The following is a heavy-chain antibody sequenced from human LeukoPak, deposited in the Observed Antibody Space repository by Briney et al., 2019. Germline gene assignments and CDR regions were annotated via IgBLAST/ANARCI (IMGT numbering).Heavy chain of an antibody. CDR2: ISTSSSSI. J-gene: IGHJ5*02. D-gene: IGHD6-19*01. CDR3: ASSSGWLDH. CDR1: GLTFGSYS. V-gene: IGHV3-48*02. Sequence: GGSLRLSCAASGLTFGSYSMDWVRQAPGKGLEWVSYISTSSSSIDYADSVKGRFTISRDDAKNSLYLQMNSLRDEDTAVYYCASSSGWLDHWGQGTLVTVSS.